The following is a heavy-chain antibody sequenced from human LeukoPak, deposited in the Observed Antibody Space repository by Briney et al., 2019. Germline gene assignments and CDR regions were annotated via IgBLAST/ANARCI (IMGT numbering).Heavy chain of an antibody. D-gene: IGHD1-26*01. Sequence: PGGSLRLSCAASAFTFSSSSMNWVRQAPGNGLEWVSSISSSSTYIYYADSVKGRFTISRDNAKNSLYLQMNSLRAEDTAVYYCAKDRHSGIYLPYDYWGQGTLVTVSS. CDR1: AFTFSSSS. V-gene: IGHV3-21*01. CDR3: AKDRHSGIYLPYDY. CDR2: ISSSSTYI. J-gene: IGHJ4*02.